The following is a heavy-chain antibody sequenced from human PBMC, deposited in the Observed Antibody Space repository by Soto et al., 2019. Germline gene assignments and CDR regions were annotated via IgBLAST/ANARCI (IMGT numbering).Heavy chain of an antibody. CDR1: GGSISSSSYY. V-gene: IGHV4-39*01. J-gene: IGHJ6*02. D-gene: IGHD3-16*01. CDR2: IYYSGST. CDR3: ARGLPLRTYYYYGMDV. Sequence: SETLSLTCTVSGGSISSSSYYWGWIRQPPGKGLEWIESIYYSGSTYYNPSLKSRVTISVDTSKNQFSLKLSSVTAADTAVYYCARGLPLRTYYYYGMDVWGQGTTVTVSS.